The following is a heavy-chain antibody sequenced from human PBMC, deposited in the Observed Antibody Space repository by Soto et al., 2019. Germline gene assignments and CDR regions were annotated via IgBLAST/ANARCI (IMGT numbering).Heavy chain of an antibody. CDR1: GDSLSSGGYS. J-gene: IGHJ4*02. V-gene: IGHV4-30-2*01. Sequence: KPSETLSLTCTVSGDSLSSGGYSWSWIRQPPQKGLEWIGYIYHTGSTSYSPSLKSRVTISVDKSKNQFSMILNSVTAADTAIYYCARAHYGPSGYYFDSWGQGTLVTVSS. D-gene: IGHD3-22*01. CDR2: IYHTGST. CDR3: ARAHYGPSGYYFDS.